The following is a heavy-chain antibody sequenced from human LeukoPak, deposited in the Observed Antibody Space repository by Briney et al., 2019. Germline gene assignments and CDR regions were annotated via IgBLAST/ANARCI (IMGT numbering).Heavy chain of an antibody. CDR2: IYYSGNT. CDR1: GASFSNYY. V-gene: IGHV4-59*01. Sequence: PSETLSLTCTISGASFSNYYWSWIRQPPGKGLEWIGYIYYSGNTNYNPSLKSRVTISLDTSKNQFSLKLNSVTAADTAVYYCVRAVGPVGGYDSPWGQGTLVTVS. J-gene: IGHJ5*02. CDR3: VRAVGPVGGYDSP. D-gene: IGHD5-12*01.